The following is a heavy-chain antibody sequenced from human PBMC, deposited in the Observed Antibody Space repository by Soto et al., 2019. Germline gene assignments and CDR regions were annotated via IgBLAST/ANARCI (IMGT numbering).Heavy chain of an antibody. D-gene: IGHD3-22*01. J-gene: IGHJ4*02. V-gene: IGHV3-23*01. CDR3: AKDEYYYSRSGYYIFDS. Sequence: GSLRRSGAGCGLWWGRDAMRGVREAPGKGLEWVSTIEYDGVKTRYADSVKGRFTTSRDNSKNTLFLQMNSLRPEDTALYYCAKDEYYYSRSGYYIFDSWGQGTLVTVSS. CDR1: GLWWGRDA. CDR2: IEYDGVKT.